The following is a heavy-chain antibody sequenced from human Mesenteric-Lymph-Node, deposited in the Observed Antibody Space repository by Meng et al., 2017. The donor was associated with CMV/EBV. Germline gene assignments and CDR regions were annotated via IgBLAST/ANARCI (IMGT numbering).Heavy chain of an antibody. J-gene: IGHJ6*02. Sequence: GESLKVSCKASGYTFTSYYMHWVRQAPGQGLEWMGIINPSGGSTSYAQKFQGRVTMTRDTSTSTVYMELSSLRSEDTAVYYCARDGAGRGITGTLGPVGYYYGMDVWGQGTTVTVSS. CDR2: INPSGGST. CDR1: GYTFTSYY. CDR3: ARDGAGRGITGTLGPVGYYYGMDV. V-gene: IGHV1-46*01. D-gene: IGHD1-7*01.